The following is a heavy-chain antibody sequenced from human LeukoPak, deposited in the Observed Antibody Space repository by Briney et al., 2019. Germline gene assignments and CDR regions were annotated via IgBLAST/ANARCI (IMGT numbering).Heavy chain of an antibody. CDR2: ISSSGSTI. D-gene: IGHD2-2*01. CDR3: ARDVKTRYCSSTSCYVPFDY. J-gene: IGHJ4*02. V-gene: IGHV3-11*04. Sequence: GGSLRLSCAASGFTFSDYYMSWIRQAPGKGLEWVPYISSSGSTIYYADSVKGRFTISRDNAKNSLYLQMNSLRAEDTAVYYCARDVKTRYCSSTSCYVPFDYWGQGTLVTVSS. CDR1: GFTFSDYY.